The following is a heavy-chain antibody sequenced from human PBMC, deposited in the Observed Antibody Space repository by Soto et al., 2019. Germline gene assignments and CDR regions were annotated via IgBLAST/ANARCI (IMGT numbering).Heavy chain of an antibody. CDR3: ARDYYDGRGSYFVYYFDF. CDR1: GFAFNRYS. J-gene: IGHJ4*02. Sequence: QVLLVESGGGVVQPGRSVRLSCAASGFAFNRYSMYWVRQTPGQGLEWVAFISKDGSNKKYSDYVKGRITISRDNSKNPLYLQMSSRRGDDTAVDDCARDYYDGRGSYFVYYFDFWGQGALVTVSS. CDR2: ISKDGSNK. V-gene: IGHV3-30-3*01. D-gene: IGHD3-22*01.